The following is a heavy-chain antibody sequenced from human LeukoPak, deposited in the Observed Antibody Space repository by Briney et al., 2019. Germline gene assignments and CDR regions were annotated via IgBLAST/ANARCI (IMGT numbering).Heavy chain of an antibody. Sequence: GSLRLSCAASGFIFSDYYMSWIRQAPGKGLEWIGYTYYSGSTNYNPSLKRRVTISVDTSKNQFSLKLSSVTAADTAVYYCARDRGDYVWGSYRHDAFDIWGQGTMVTVSS. CDR1: GFIFSDYY. V-gene: IGHV4-59*01. CDR2: TYYSGST. CDR3: ARDRGDYVWGSYRHDAFDI. D-gene: IGHD3-16*02. J-gene: IGHJ3*02.